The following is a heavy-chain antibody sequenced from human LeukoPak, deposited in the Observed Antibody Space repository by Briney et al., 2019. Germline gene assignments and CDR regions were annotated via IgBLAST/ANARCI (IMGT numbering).Heavy chain of an antibody. Sequence: GGSLRLSCAASGFTFSSSAMSWVRQAPGKGLQWLSSINGGDYSTYYADSVKGRFAVSRDSSKNVLYLQMNSLTTDDTAIYYCATANPTPRGINFDFWGQGTLVTVSS. V-gene: IGHV3-23*01. CDR2: INGGDYST. CDR1: GFTFSSSA. D-gene: IGHD3-10*01. CDR3: ATANPTPRGINFDF. J-gene: IGHJ4*02.